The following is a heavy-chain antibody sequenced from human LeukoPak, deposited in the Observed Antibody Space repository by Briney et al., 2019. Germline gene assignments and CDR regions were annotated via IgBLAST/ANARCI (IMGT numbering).Heavy chain of an antibody. CDR3: ARDVGMGTYIDY. CDR1: GFTFGSYG. CDR2: MSYDGRNK. V-gene: IGHV3-30*19. Sequence: GGSLRLSCVTSGFTFGSYGMHWVRQAPGKGLEWVTVMSYDGRNKYYTDSVKRRFTISSDISKNTLYLQMNSLRPEDTAVYYCARDVGMGTYIDYWGQGALVTVSS. J-gene: IGHJ4*02. D-gene: IGHD1-1*01.